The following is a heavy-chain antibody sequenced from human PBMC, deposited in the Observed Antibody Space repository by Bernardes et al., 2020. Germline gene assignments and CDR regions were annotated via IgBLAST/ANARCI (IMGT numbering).Heavy chain of an antibody. CDR1: GFTFSSYA. V-gene: IGHV3-23*01. Sequence: LSLSCAASGFTFSSYAMSWVRQAPGKGLEWVSAISGSGGSTYYADSVKGRFTISRDNSKNTLYLQMNSLRAEDTAVYYCATTYGDYVRVGSFDYWGQGTLVTVSS. J-gene: IGHJ4*02. D-gene: IGHD4-17*01. CDR2: ISGSGGST. CDR3: ATTYGDYVRVGSFDY.